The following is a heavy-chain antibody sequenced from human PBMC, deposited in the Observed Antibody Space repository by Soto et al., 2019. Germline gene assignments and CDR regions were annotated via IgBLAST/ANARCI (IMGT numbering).Heavy chain of an antibody. Sequence: LSETLSLTCAVYGGSFSGYYWSWIRQPPGKGLEWIGEINHSGSTNYNPSLKSRVTISVDTSKNQFSLKLSSVTAADTAVYYCARTAKTYYYDSSGYYYPYWGQGTLVTVSS. D-gene: IGHD3-22*01. CDR3: ARTAKTYYYDSSGYYYPY. V-gene: IGHV4-34*01. J-gene: IGHJ4*02. CDR2: INHSGST. CDR1: GGSFSGYY.